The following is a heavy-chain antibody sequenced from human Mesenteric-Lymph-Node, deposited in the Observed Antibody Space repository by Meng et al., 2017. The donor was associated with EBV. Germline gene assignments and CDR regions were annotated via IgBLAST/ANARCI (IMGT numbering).Heavy chain of an antibody. CDR2: IFHSGGT. CDR3: ARITFGGAIGD. V-gene: IGHV4-4*02. CDR1: SGSISNSNW. Sequence: QVQMKESGPGLVKPSGTRSLTGAVSSGSISNSNWWSWVRQPPGKGLQWIGEIFHSGGTNYNPSLKSRVTISVDKSKNQFSLKVNSLTAADTAVYDCARITFGGAIGDWGQGTLVTVSS. D-gene: IGHD3-16*02. J-gene: IGHJ4*02.